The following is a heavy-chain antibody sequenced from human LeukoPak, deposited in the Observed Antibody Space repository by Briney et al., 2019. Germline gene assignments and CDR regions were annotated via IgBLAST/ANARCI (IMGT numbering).Heavy chain of an antibody. CDR2: ISGSGGST. CDR1: GSTFSSYA. J-gene: IGHJ4*02. Sequence: GGSLRLSCAASGSTFSSYAMSWVRQAPGKGLEWVSAISGSGGSTYYADSVKGRFTISRDNSKNTLYLQVNSLRAEDTAVYYCAKVRGDDSSGYYSVCFDYWGQGTLVTVSS. CDR3: AKVRGDDSSGYYSVCFDY. D-gene: IGHD3-22*01. V-gene: IGHV3-23*01.